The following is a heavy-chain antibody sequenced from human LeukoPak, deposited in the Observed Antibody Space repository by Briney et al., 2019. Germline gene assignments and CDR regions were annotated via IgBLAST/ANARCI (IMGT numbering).Heavy chain of an antibody. V-gene: IGHV3-7*01. J-gene: IGHJ4*02. D-gene: IGHD3-9*01. CDR2: IKQDGSEK. CDR1: GFTFTSYA. Sequence: PGGSLRLSCAASGFTFTSYAMNWVRQAPGKGLEWVANIKQDGSEKYYADSVKGRFTISRDNAKNSLYLQVNSLRAEDTAVFYCARGKPDYYDILTGYYTGHFDYWGQGTLVTVSS. CDR3: ARGKPDYYDILTGYYTGHFDY.